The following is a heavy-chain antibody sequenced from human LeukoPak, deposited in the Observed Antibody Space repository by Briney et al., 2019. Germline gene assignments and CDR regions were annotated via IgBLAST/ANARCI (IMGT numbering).Heavy chain of an antibody. CDR3: ARLGSDYYDSSGYYYELGY. Sequence: GESPKISCKGSGYSFTSYWIGWVRQMPGKGLEWMGIIYPGDSDTRYSPSFQGQVTISADKSISTAYLQWSSLKASDTAMYYCARLGSDYYDSSGYYYELGYWGQGTLVTVSS. D-gene: IGHD3-22*01. CDR2: IYPGDSDT. CDR1: GYSFTSYW. V-gene: IGHV5-51*01. J-gene: IGHJ4*02.